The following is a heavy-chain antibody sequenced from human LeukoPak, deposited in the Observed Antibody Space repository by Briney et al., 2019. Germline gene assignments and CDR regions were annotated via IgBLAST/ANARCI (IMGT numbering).Heavy chain of an antibody. CDR3: VRGDRNYDILTVYSKSWFDP. CDR1: GGTFSNYA. V-gene: IGHV1-8*03. D-gene: IGHD3-9*01. J-gene: IGHJ5*02. CDR2: VNPYSGNT. Sequence: ASVTVSCKASGGTFSNYAISWVRQATGQGLEWVGWVNPYSGNTAYAQKFQGRVTITRNTAISTAYMELSSLTSEDTAVYYCVRGDRNYDILTVYSKSWFDPWGQGTLVTVSS.